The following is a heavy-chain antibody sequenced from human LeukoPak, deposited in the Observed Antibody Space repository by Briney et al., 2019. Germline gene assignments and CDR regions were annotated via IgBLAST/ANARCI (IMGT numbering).Heavy chain of an antibody. CDR1: GGSVSSGSYY. CDR2: IYDSGST. Sequence: SETLSLTCTVSGGSVSSGSYYWSWTRQPPGKGLEWIGYIYDSGSTNYNPSLKSRVTISLDTSKNQFSLKLTSVTAADTAVYYCARDHDDYVWGSLRYNWFDPWGQGTLVTVSS. V-gene: IGHV4-61*01. CDR3: ARDHDDYVWGSLRYNWFDP. D-gene: IGHD3-16*02. J-gene: IGHJ5*02.